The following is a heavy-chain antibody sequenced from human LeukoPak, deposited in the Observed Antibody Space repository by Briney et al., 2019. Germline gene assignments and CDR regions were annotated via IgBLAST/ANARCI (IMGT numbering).Heavy chain of an antibody. CDR2: INHSGST. Sequence: PSESLSLTCAVYGGSFSGYYWSWVRQPPGKGLEWVGEINHSGSTNYNPSLKSRVTISVDTSKHQFALKLSSVTAVDTAVYYCARAKGSYNSGAFDIWGQGTMVTVSS. J-gene: IGHJ3*02. V-gene: IGHV4-34*01. CDR1: GGSFSGYY. CDR3: ARAKGSYNSGAFDI. D-gene: IGHD1-26*01.